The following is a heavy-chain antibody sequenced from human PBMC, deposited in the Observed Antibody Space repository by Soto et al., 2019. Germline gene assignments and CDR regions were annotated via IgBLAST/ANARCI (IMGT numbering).Heavy chain of an antibody. D-gene: IGHD3-10*01. V-gene: IGHV1-69*01. J-gene: IGHJ6*02. Sequence: QVQLVQSGAEVKKPGSSVKVSCKASGGTFSSYAISWVRQAPGQGLEWMGGIIPIFGTANYGQKFQGRVTITADESTSTAYMELSSLRSEDTAVYYCARSRPNYYGSGSSVYGMDVWGQGTTVTVSS. CDR1: GGTFSSYA. CDR3: ARSRPNYYGSGSSVYGMDV. CDR2: IIPIFGTA.